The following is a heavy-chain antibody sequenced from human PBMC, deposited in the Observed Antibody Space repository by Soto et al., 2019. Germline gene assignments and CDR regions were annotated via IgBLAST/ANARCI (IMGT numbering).Heavy chain of an antibody. D-gene: IGHD2-21*02. V-gene: IGHV3-74*01. CDR3: ARESGDWPLNWFDP. CDR1: GFNFSNHW. Sequence: GGSLRLSCAASGFNFSNHWMHWVRQGPGEGLVWVSRITSDGKSKAYAESVKGRFAISRDNAKNTLYLQMNGLTAEDTAVYYCARESGDWPLNWFDPWGLGTLVTVSS. CDR2: ITSDGKSK. J-gene: IGHJ5*02.